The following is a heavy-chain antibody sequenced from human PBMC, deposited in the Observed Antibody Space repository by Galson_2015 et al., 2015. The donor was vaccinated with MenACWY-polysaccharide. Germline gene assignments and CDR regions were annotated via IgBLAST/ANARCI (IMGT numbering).Heavy chain of an antibody. CDR3: ARVRRAGRSFDY. D-gene: IGHD6-13*01. Sequence: SLRLSCAASGFTFSNYHMNRVRQAPGKGLEWASYISSSSTIYYADSVKGRFTISRDNAKNSLYLQMNSLRAEDTAVYYCARVRRAGRSFDYWGHGTLVTVSS. CDR1: GFTFSNYH. V-gene: IGHV3-69-1*01. J-gene: IGHJ4*01. CDR2: ISSSSTI.